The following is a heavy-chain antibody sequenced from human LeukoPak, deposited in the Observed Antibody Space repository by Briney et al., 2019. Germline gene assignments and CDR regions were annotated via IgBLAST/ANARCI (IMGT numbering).Heavy chain of an antibody. V-gene: IGHV3-23*01. Sequence: PGGSLRLSCAASGFTFSSYAMTWVRQAPGRGLEWVSTIGDSGVNTYDAGSVKGRFTISRDNSKNTLYLQMNTLRAEDTAVYYCAKRRAVAQQFDYWGQGTLVTVSS. J-gene: IGHJ4*02. CDR2: IGDSGVNT. CDR1: GFTFSSYA. D-gene: IGHD6-19*01. CDR3: AKRRAVAQQFDY.